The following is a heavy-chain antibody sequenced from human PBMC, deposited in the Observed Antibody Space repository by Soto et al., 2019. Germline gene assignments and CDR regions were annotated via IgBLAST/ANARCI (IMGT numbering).Heavy chain of an antibody. CDR2: ISYDGSNK. CDR3: ARDQSPITIDYYGSGSDLGRYGMDV. Sequence: PGGSLRLSCAASGFTFSSYAMHWVRQAPGKGLEWVAVISYDGSNKYYADSVKGRFTISRDNSKNTLYLQMNSLRAEDTAVYYCARDQSPITIDYYGSGSDLGRYGMDVWGQGTTVTVSS. V-gene: IGHV3-30-3*01. J-gene: IGHJ6*02. D-gene: IGHD3-10*01. CDR1: GFTFSSYA.